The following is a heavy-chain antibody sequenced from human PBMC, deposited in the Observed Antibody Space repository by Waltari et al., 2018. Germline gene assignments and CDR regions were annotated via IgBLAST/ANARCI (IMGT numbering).Heavy chain of an antibody. CDR1: GFTFSDYW. CDR2: INMDGSTR. V-gene: IGHV3-74*01. J-gene: IGHJ4*02. D-gene: IGHD1-26*01. Sequence: EVELVESGGGLVQPGGSLRLSCDGAGFTFSDYWVHWVRQGPGKGLEWVARINMDGSTRNYADSVQGRFTISRDNARNTLYLQMNSLRVEDTAVYYCARAGSYRFDYWGQGTLVTVSS. CDR3: ARAGSYRFDY.